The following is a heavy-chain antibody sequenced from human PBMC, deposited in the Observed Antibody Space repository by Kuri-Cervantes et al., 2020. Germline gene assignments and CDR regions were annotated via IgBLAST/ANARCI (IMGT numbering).Heavy chain of an antibody. Sequence: ASVKVSCKASGYTFTSYGISWVRQAPGQGLEWMGIINPSGGSTSYAQKFQGRVTMTRDTSTSTVYMELSSLRSEDTAVYYCARDSSGWYPRYYFDYWGQGTLVTVSS. CDR2: INPSGGST. D-gene: IGHD6-19*01. CDR3: ARDSSGWYPRYYFDY. CDR1: GYTFTSYG. V-gene: IGHV1-46*01. J-gene: IGHJ4*02.